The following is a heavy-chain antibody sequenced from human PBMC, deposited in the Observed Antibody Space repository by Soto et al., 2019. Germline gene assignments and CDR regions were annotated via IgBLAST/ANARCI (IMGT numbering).Heavy chain of an antibody. CDR3: ARDMGRGLIDY. Sequence: EVQLVESGGGLVQPGGSLRLSCAASGFTVSSNYMSWVRQAPGKGLEWVSVIYSGGSTYYADSVKGRFTISRHNSKNTRDLQMNSLRAEDTAVYYCARDMGRGLIDYWSQGTLVTVSS. V-gene: IGHV3-53*04. CDR2: IYSGGST. CDR1: GFTVSSNY. D-gene: IGHD2-15*01. J-gene: IGHJ4*02.